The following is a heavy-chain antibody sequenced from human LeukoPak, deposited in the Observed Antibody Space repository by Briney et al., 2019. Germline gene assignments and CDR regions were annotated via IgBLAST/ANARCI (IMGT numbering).Heavy chain of an antibody. V-gene: IGHV3-21*01. J-gene: IGHJ4*02. CDR3: AREDDFWSGPFDY. CDR2: ISRSGGYI. CDR1: GFTFSSYS. D-gene: IGHD3-3*01. Sequence: GGSLRLSCAASGFTFSSYSMNWVRQAPGKGLEWVSSISRSGGYIYYADSVKGRFTFSRDNAKNSLYLQMNSLRAEDTAVYYCAREDDFWSGPFDYWGQGTLVTVSS.